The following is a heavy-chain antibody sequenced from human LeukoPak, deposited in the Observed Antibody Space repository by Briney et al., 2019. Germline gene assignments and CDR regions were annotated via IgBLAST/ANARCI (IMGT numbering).Heavy chain of an antibody. J-gene: IGHJ4*02. CDR3: CGDYYYDSSGYRRLLFDY. CDR1: GYSFTTYG. V-gene: IGHV7-81*01. CDR2: FNTYTGNP. D-gene: IGHD3-22*01. Sequence: ASVKVSCKASGYSFTTYGMNWVPQAPGQGLEWMGWFNTYTGNPTYAQGFTGRFVFSMDTSASTAYLQISSLKAEDMAMYYCCGDYYYDSSGYRRLLFDYWGQGTLVTVSS.